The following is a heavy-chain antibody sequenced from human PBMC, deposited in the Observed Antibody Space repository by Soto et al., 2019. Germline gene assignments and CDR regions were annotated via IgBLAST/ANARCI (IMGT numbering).Heavy chain of an antibody. CDR2: INHSGST. CDR3: ARFSRESDIVVVPAATRPHYYFDY. D-gene: IGHD2-2*01. V-gene: IGHV4-34*01. Sequence: PSETLSLTCAVYGGSFSGYYWSWIRQPPGKGLEWIGEINHSGSTNYNPSLKSRVTISVDTSKNQFSLKLSSVTAADTAVYYCARFSRESDIVVVPAATRPHYYFDYWGQGTLVTVSS. CDR1: GGSFSGYY. J-gene: IGHJ4*02.